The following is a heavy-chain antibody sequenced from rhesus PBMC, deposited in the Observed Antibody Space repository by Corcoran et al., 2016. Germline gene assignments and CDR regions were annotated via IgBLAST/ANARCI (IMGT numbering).Heavy chain of an antibody. D-gene: IGHD6-31*01. CDR1: GGSISDSYR. CDR2: IYGSSTST. Sequence: QLQLQESGPGLVKPSETLSLTCAVSGGSISDSYRWSWIRQPPGKGLEWIGYIYGSSTSTNYNPSLKSRVSISKDTSKNQFSLKLSSVTAADTAVYYCARIYSSGPDYWGQGVLVTVSS. J-gene: IGHJ4*01. V-gene: IGHV4S10*01. CDR3: ARIYSSGPDY.